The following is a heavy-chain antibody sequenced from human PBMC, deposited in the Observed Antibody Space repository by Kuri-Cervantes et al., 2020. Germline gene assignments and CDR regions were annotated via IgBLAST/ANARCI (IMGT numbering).Heavy chain of an antibody. J-gene: IGHJ4*02. D-gene: IGHD6-25*01. CDR1: GGSFSSSG. CDR2: INAGNGNT. Sequence: ASVKVSCKASGGSFSSSGISWVRQAPGQRLEWMGWINAGNGNTKYSQKFQGRVTITRDTSASTAYMELSSLRSEDTAVYYCARGRGEDFDYWGQGTLVTVSS. CDR3: ARGRGEDFDY. V-gene: IGHV1-3*01.